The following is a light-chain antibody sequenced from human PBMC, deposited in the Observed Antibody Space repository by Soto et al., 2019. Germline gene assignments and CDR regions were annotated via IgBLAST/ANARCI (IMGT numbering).Light chain of an antibody. V-gene: IGKV1-33*01. CDR3: QQYDNFPLT. Sequence: IQITHSPSSFSPSFGAGVTIPSQASQDIANYLNWYQQKPGKAPNLLISDASNLETGVPSRFSGSGSGTHFSFTINNLQPADFATYYCQQYDNFPLTFGGGTKVDIK. CDR2: DAS. J-gene: IGKJ4*01. CDR1: QDIANY.